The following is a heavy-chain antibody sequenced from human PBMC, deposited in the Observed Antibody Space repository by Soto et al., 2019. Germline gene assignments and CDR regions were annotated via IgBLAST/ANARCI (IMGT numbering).Heavy chain of an antibody. J-gene: IGHJ4*02. Sequence: SETLSLTCTVSGGSISSYYWSWIRQPPGKGLEWIGYIYYSGSTNYNPSLKSRVTISVDTSKNQFSLKLSSVTAADTAVFYCAGTVTTLDRPLYYFDYWGQGTLVTVPQ. CDR1: GGSISSYY. D-gene: IGHD4-17*01. CDR3: AGTVTTLDRPLYYFDY. CDR2: IYYSGST. V-gene: IGHV4-59*01.